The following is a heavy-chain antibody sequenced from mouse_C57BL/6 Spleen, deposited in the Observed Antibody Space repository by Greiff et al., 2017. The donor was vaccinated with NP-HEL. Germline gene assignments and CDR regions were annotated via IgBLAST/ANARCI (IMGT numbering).Heavy chain of an antibody. V-gene: IGHV10-3*01. CDR3: VREGDDGYFPYYFDY. D-gene: IGHD2-3*01. Sequence: EVMLVESGGGLVQPKGSLKLSCAASGFTFNTYAMHWVRQAPGKGLEWVARIRSKSSNYATYYADSVKDRFTISRDDSQSMLYLQMNNLKTEDTAMYYCVREGDDGYFPYYFDYWGQGTTLTVSS. J-gene: IGHJ2*01. CDR2: IRSKSSNYAT. CDR1: GFTFNTYA.